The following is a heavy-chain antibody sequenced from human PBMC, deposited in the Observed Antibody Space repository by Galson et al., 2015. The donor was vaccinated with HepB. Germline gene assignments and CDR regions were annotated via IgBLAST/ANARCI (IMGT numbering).Heavy chain of an antibody. CDR3: AKVPTYYYDEGYFDL. CDR2: INGSGGRT. Sequence: SLRLSCAASGFTFSSYAMSWVRQAPGKGLEWVSDINGSGGRTYYADSVKGRFTISRDNSKNTLYLQMNSLRAEDTAVYYCAKVPTYYYDEGYFDLWGRGTLLTVSS. D-gene: IGHD3-22*01. J-gene: IGHJ2*01. CDR1: GFTFSSYA. V-gene: IGHV3-23*01.